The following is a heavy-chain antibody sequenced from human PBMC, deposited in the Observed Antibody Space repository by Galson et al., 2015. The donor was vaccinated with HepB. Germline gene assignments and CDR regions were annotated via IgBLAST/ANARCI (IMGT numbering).Heavy chain of an antibody. CDR2: ISPDGNNK. CDR1: GVTFSNAG. CDR3: AKGPYSNILLSGGWFDP. J-gene: IGHJ5*02. V-gene: IGHV3-30*18. D-gene: IGHD4-11*01. Sequence: SLRLSCAASGVTFSNAGMHWVRQAPGKGLERVASISPDGNNKLYVDSVKGRFTISRDNSKNTLFLQMNSLTGEDTAVYYCAKGPYSNILLSGGWFDPWGQGTLVTVSS.